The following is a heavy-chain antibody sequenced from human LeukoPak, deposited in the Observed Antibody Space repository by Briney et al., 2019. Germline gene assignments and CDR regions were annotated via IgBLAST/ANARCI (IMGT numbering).Heavy chain of an antibody. CDR1: GFTFSSYA. CDR2: ISGSGGST. Sequence: GGSLRLSCAASGFTFSSYAMSWVRQAPGKGLEGVSAISGSGGSTYYADSVKGRSTISRDNSKNTLYLQMNSLRAEDTAVYYCAKVYSGSYPADYWGQGTLVTVSS. CDR3: AKVYSGSYPADY. D-gene: IGHD1-26*01. V-gene: IGHV3-23*01. J-gene: IGHJ4*02.